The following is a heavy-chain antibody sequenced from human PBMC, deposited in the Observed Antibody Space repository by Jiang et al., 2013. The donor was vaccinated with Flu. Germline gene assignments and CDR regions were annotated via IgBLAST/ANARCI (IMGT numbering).Heavy chain of an antibody. Sequence: GAEVKKPGESLRISCQGSGYSFTSYWISWVRQMPGKGLEWMGKIDPSDSYTDYSPSFQGHVTISADKSISTAYLQWSSLKASDTAMYYCARRGFHRGRVWDTGGQGTLVAVSS. V-gene: IGHV5-10-1*01. CDR3: ARRGFHRGRVWDT. J-gene: IGHJ4*02. D-gene: IGHD5-12*01. CDR1: GYSFTSYW. CDR2: IDPSDSYT.